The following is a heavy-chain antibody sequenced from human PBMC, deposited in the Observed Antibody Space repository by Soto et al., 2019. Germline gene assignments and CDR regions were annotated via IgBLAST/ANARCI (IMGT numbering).Heavy chain of an antibody. Sequence: PGESLKISCKGSGYSFISYWIGWVRQMPGKGLEWMGIIYPGDSDTRYSPSFQGQVTISADKSISTAYLQWSSLKASDTAMYYCARIVPPDYDSSGYYLDYWGQGTLVTVSS. CDR1: GYSFISYW. CDR3: ARIVPPDYDSSGYYLDY. CDR2: IYPGDSDT. D-gene: IGHD3-22*01. J-gene: IGHJ4*02. V-gene: IGHV5-51*01.